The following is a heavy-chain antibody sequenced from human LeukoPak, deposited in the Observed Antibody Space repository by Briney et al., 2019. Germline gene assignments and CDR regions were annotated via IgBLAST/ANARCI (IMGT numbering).Heavy chain of an antibody. V-gene: IGHV4-30-4*08. Sequence: PSGTLSLTCTVSGGSISSSSYYWGWIRQPPGKGLEWIGYIYYSGSTYYNPSLKSRVTISVDTSKNQFSLKLSSVTAADTAVYYCARVEWHYFDYWGQGTLVTVSS. CDR1: GGSISSSSYY. CDR2: IYYSGST. J-gene: IGHJ4*02. D-gene: IGHD3-3*01. CDR3: ARVEWHYFDY.